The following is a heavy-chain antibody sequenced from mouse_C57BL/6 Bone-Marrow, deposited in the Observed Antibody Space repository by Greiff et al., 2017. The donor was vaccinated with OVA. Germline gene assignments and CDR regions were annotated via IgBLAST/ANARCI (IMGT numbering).Heavy chain of an antibody. CDR3: ARENWSFDY. J-gene: IGHJ2*01. D-gene: IGHD4-1*01. CDR1: GYTFTSYW. V-gene: IGHV1-69*01. Sequence: QVQLQQPGAELVMPGASVKLSCKASGYTFTSYWMHWVKQRPGQGLEWIGEIDPSDSYTNYNQKFKGKSTLTVDKSSSTAYMQLSSLTSEDSAVYYWARENWSFDYWGQGTTLTVSS. CDR2: IDPSDSYT.